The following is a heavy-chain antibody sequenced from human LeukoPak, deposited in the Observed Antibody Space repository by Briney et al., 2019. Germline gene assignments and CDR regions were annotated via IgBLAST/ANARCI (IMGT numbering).Heavy chain of an antibody. V-gene: IGHV1-69*01. CDR1: GGTFSSYA. Sequence: GASVKVSCKASGGTFSSYAISWVRQAPGQGLEWMGGIIPIFGTANYAQKFQGRVTITADESTSTAYMELSSLRSEDTAVYYCARGRRDSGTGYYYYYMDVWGKGTTVTISS. D-gene: IGHD3-10*01. CDR2: IIPIFGTA. J-gene: IGHJ6*03. CDR3: ARGRRDSGTGYYYYYMDV.